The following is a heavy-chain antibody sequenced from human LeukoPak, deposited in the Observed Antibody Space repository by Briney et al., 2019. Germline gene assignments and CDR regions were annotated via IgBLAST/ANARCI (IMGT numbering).Heavy chain of an antibody. Sequence: PSETLSLTCTVSGGSISSYYWSWIRQPPGRGLEWVGYIYYSGSTNYNPSLKSRVTISVDTSKNQFSLKLSSVTAADTAMYYCARVSGYDWESFYDYWGQGSLVTVSS. D-gene: IGHD5-12*01. CDR2: IYYSGST. J-gene: IGHJ4*02. CDR1: GGSISSYY. V-gene: IGHV4-59*13. CDR3: ARVSGYDWESFYDY.